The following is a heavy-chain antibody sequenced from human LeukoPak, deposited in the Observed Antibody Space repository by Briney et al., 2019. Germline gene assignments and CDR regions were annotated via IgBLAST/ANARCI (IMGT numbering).Heavy chain of an antibody. D-gene: IGHD2-15*01. CDR3: AKGFCSGGSCYPTEEPFDN. V-gene: IGHV3-23*01. CDR1: GFTFSSFS. J-gene: IGHJ4*02. Sequence: PGGSLRLSCAASGFTFSSFSMSWVRQAPGKGLEWVSTISGGGVNTYYADSVRGRFTLSRDNSMNTVYLQMNSLRAEDTAVYYCAKGFCSGGSCYPTEEPFDNWGQGTLVTVSS. CDR2: ISGGGVNT.